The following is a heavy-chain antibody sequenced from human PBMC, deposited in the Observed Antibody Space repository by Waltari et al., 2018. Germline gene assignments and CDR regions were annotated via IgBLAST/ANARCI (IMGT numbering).Heavy chain of an antibody. CDR1: GGSISSSSYY. D-gene: IGHD1-26*01. CDR3: ARWGSGSQGCYFDY. J-gene: IGHJ4*02. V-gene: IGHV4-39*01. Sequence: QLQLQESGPGLVKPSETLSLTCTVSGGSISSSSYYWGWIRQPPGKGLEWIGSIYYSGSTSYNPSLKSRVTISVDTSKNQFSLKLSSVTAADTAVYYCARWGSGSQGCYFDYWGQGTLVTVSS. CDR2: IYYSGST.